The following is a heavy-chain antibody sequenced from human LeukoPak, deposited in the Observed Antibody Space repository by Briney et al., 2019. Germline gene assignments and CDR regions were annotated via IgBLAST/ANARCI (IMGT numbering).Heavy chain of an antibody. CDR1: GFTVSSNY. D-gene: IGHD6-13*01. J-gene: IGHJ4*02. CDR3: ARGLAAAGLYFDY. V-gene: IGHV3-53*01. CDR2: VYTGGST. Sequence: GGSLRLSCAASGFTVSSNYMTWVRQAAGEGLEWGLVVYTGGSTYSADSVKGRFTISRDNSKNTLYLQMHRPRAEDTAVYYCARGLAAAGLYFDYWGQGTLVTVSS.